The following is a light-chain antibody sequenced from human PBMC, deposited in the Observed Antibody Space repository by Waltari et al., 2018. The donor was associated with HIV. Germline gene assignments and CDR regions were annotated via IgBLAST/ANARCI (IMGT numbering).Light chain of an antibody. CDR3: ATWDSSLNAWV. CDR2: DNN. V-gene: IGLV1-51*01. CDR1: GSNLAHNY. J-gene: IGLJ3*02. Sequence: QPVLTQPPSLSAPSGQKVTISCSGRGSNLAHNYVSWHQQFPGAAPKLLIYDNNKRPSGNPDRFSGSKSGTSATLGITAVQAGDEAAYYCATWDSSLNAWVFGGGTRLAVL.